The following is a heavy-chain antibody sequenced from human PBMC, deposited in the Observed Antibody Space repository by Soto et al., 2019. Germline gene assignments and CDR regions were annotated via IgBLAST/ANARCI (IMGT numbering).Heavy chain of an antibody. Sequence: SETLSLTCAVYGGSFSGYYWSWIRQPPGKGLEWIGEINHSGSTNYNPSLKSRVTISVDTSKNQFSLKLSSVTAADTAVYYCARLSIRYGDFDPWGQGTLVTVSS. V-gene: IGHV4-34*01. CDR1: GGSFSGYY. J-gene: IGHJ5*02. D-gene: IGHD4-17*01. CDR3: ARLSIRYGDFDP. CDR2: INHSGST.